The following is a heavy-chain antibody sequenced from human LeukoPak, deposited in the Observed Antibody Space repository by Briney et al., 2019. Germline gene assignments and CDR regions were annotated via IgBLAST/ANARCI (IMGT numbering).Heavy chain of an antibody. V-gene: IGHV4-59*01. CDR1: GGSISSYY. J-gene: IGHJ5*02. D-gene: IGHD2-2*01. CDR2: IYYSGST. CDR3: ARAFPYCSSTSCYSWFDP. Sequence: PSETLSLTCTVSGGSISSYYWSWIRQPPGKGLEWIGYIYYSGSTNYNPSLKSRVTISVDTSKNQFSLKLGSVTAADTAVYYCARAFPYCSSTSCYSWFDPWGQGTLVTVSS.